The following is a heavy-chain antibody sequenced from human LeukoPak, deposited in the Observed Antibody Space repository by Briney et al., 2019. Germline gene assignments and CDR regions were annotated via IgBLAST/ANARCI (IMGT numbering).Heavy chain of an antibody. CDR3: ARGPPPTVITRHWIDY. CDR2: ISSSGSTI. D-gene: IGHD4-17*01. Sequence: GGSLRLSCAASGFTFNSYNMNWVRQAPGKGLEWLSYISSSGSTIYYADSVKGRFTISRDNAKNSLYLQMNSLRAEDTAVYYCARGPPPTVITRHWIDYWGQGTLVTVSS. CDR1: GFTFNSYN. V-gene: IGHV3-48*04. J-gene: IGHJ4*02.